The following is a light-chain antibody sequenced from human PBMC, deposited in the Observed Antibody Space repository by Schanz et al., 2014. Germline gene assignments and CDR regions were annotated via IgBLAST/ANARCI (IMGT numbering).Light chain of an antibody. CDR1: SSNIGTGCD. J-gene: IGLJ3*02. V-gene: IGLV1-40*01. CDR2: GNN. Sequence: QSVLTQPPSVSGAPGQRVTISCTGSSSNIGTGCDVHWYQQLPGTAPKLLISGNNNRPSGVPDRFSVSKSGTSASLAITGLQAEDEADYYCCSYAGSSTWVFGGGTKLTVL. CDR3: CSYAGSSTWV.